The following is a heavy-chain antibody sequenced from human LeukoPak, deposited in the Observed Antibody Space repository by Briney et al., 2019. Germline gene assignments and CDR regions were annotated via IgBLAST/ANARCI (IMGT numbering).Heavy chain of an antibody. CDR2: ISGSGGST. Sequence: PGGSLRLSCAASGFTFSSYAMSWVRQAPGKGLEWVSAISGSGGSTYYADSVKGRFTISRDNSKNTLYLQMNSLRAEDTAVYYCASAYCSGGSCYSAPFDYWGQGTLVTVSS. V-gene: IGHV3-23*01. J-gene: IGHJ4*02. D-gene: IGHD2-15*01. CDR1: GFTFSSYA. CDR3: ASAYCSGGSCYSAPFDY.